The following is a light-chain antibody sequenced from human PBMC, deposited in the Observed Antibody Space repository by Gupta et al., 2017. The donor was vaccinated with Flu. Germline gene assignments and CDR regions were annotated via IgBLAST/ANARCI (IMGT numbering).Light chain of an antibody. Sequence: IVFTQSPATLPLSPGERATPSCRASKSISNYLAWYQQKPGQPPRLLIYDASSRATDIPARFSGSGSGTDFTLTISSLEPEDFAVYYCQQRYNWPPLTFGGGTKVE. CDR2: DAS. J-gene: IGKJ4*01. CDR1: KSISNY. V-gene: IGKV3-11*01. CDR3: QQRYNWPPLT.